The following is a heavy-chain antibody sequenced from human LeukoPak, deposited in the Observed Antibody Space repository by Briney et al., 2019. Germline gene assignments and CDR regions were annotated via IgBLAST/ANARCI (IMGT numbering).Heavy chain of an antibody. CDR2: ISSSGSTI. Sequence: GGCLRLSCAASGFTFSDYYMSWVRQAPGKGLEWVSYISSSGSTIYYADSVKGRFTISRDNAKNSLYLQMNSLRAEDTAMYYCASCQVVAATVPWGQGTLVTVSS. J-gene: IGHJ4*02. CDR1: GFTFSDYY. V-gene: IGHV3-11*04. CDR3: ASCQVVAATVP. D-gene: IGHD2-15*01.